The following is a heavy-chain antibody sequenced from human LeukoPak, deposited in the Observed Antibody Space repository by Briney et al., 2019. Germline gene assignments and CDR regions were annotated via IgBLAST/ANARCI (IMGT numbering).Heavy chain of an antibody. J-gene: IGHJ6*03. V-gene: IGHV4-39*07. Sequence: PSETLSLTCTVSGGSISSSSYYWGWIRQPPGKGLEWIGSIYYSGSTNYNPSLKSRVTILVDTSKNQFSLKLSSVTAADTAVYYCARAQFHCSGGSCYYYYYYMDVWGKGTTVTISS. CDR3: ARAQFHCSGGSCYYYYYYMDV. D-gene: IGHD2-15*01. CDR1: GGSISSSSYY. CDR2: IYYSGST.